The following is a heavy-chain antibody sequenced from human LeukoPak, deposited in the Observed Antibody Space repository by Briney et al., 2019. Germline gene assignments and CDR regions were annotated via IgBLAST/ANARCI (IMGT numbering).Heavy chain of an antibody. Sequence: GGSLRLSCAASGFTFSSHDMHWVRQAPGKGLEWVAIISYDGGKKDYADSVKGRFTISRDNSRNTLYLQMNSLRAEDTAVYYCATEDSSSWYGDSFDYWGQGTLVTVSS. CDR2: ISYDGGKK. CDR1: GFTFSSHD. V-gene: IGHV3-30*03. CDR3: ATEDSSSWYGDSFDY. J-gene: IGHJ4*02. D-gene: IGHD6-13*01.